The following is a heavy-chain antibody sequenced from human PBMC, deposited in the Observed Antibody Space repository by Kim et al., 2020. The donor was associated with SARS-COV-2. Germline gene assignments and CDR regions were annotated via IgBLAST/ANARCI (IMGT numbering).Heavy chain of an antibody. CDR2: ISGSGGST. CDR1: GFTFSSYA. CDR3: AKDFYDSSGYCNY. Sequence: GGSLRLSCAASGFTFSSYAMSWVRQAPGKGLEWVSAISGSGGSTYYADSVKGRFTISRDNSKNTLYLQMNSLGAEDTAVYYCAKDFYDSSGYCNYWGQGTLVTVSS. J-gene: IGHJ4*02. V-gene: IGHV3-23*01. D-gene: IGHD3-22*01.